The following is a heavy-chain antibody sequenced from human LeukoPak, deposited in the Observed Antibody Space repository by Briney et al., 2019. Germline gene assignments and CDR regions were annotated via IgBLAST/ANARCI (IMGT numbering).Heavy chain of an antibody. V-gene: IGHV4-39*01. CDR2: IYYTGST. Sequence: SETLSLTCTVSGGSNSSSTYYWGWIRQPPGKGLEWIASIYYTGSTNYNPSLKRRVTISVDTSKNQFSLKLSSVTAADTAVYYCARSRKYGAVTTYSWFDPWGQGTLVIVSS. J-gene: IGHJ5*02. CDR3: ARSRKYGAVTTYSWFDP. CDR1: GGSNSSSTYY. D-gene: IGHD4-17*01.